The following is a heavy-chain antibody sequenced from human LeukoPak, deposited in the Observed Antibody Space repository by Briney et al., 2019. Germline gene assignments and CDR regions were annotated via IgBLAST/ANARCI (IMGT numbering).Heavy chain of an antibody. CDR3: AKGDPDFWSGLYYFDY. V-gene: IGHV3-23*01. Sequence: GASLRLSCAAPGFTFSSYAMSWVRQAPGKGLEWVSAISGSGGSTYYADSVKGRFTISRDNSKNTLYLQMNSLRAEDTAVYYCAKGDPDFWSGLYYFDYWGQGTLVTVSS. D-gene: IGHD3-3*01. CDR1: GFTFSSYA. CDR2: ISGSGGST. J-gene: IGHJ4*02.